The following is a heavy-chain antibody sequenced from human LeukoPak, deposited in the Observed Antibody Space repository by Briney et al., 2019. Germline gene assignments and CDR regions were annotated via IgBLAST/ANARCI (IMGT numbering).Heavy chain of an antibody. J-gene: IGHJ4*02. D-gene: IGHD3-10*01. CDR1: GFTVCNNY. Sequence: GGSLRLSCAASGFTVCNNYMKWIRQAPGKGLEWVSLVYSGGSTYYADSVKGRFTISRDSSKNTLYLQMSSLRAEDTAVYYCARDSNSYGSGATIDYWGQGTLVTVSS. CDR2: VYSGGST. CDR3: ARDSNSYGSGATIDY. V-gene: IGHV3-53*01.